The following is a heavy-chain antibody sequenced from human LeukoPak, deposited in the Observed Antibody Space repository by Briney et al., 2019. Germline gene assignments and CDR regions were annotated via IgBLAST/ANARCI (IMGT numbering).Heavy chain of an antibody. CDR3: ARGEAEWEHFDY. J-gene: IGHJ4*02. Sequence: GASVKVSCKASGYTFTSYDINWVRQATGQGLEWMGWMNPNGGNTGYAQKFQGRVTMTRNTSISTAYMELSSLRSEDTAVYYCARGEAEWEHFDYWGQGTLVTVSS. D-gene: IGHD1-26*01. CDR1: GYTFTSYD. V-gene: IGHV1-8*01. CDR2: MNPNGGNT.